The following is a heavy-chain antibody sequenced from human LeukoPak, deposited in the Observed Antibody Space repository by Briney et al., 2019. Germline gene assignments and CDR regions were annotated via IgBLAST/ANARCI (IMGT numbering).Heavy chain of an antibody. CDR3: ARGAYDFWSGYYTLGY. J-gene: IGHJ4*02. Sequence: GASVKVSCKASGYTFTGYYMHWVRQAPGQGLEWMGRINPNSGGTNYAQKFQGRVTMTRDTSISTAYMELSRLRSDDTAVYYCARGAYDFWSGYYTLGYWGQGTLVTVSS. D-gene: IGHD3-3*01. V-gene: IGHV1-2*06. CDR2: INPNSGGT. CDR1: GYTFTGYY.